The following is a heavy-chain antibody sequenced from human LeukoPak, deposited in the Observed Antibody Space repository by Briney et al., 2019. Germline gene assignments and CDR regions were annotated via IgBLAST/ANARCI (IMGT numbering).Heavy chain of an antibody. CDR1: RFTFNNYA. V-gene: IGHV3-23*01. J-gene: IGHJ3*01. D-gene: IGHD1-7*01. Sequence: QPGGSLRLSCAASRFTFNNYAMSWVRQAPGKGLEWVSGIRGSGARTFYADSVKGRFSISRDNSKNTLYLQMNNLRAEDTAVYYCAKDLRRPWHYEGLDAFDLWGQGTMVTVSS. CDR2: IRGSGART. CDR3: AKDLRRPWHYEGLDAFDL.